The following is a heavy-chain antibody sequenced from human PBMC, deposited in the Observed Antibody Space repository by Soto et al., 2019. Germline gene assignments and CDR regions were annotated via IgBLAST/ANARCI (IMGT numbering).Heavy chain of an antibody. Sequence: PETLSLTWTVYGGSSSGYYWRWIRQPPGKGLEWIGEINHSGSTNYNPSLKRRVTISVDTSKNQFSLKLSTVTAAATAGYYCERGQSRVVEQWPGGWLDPWGQGTLVTVSS. D-gene: IGHD6-19*01. J-gene: IGHJ5*02. CDR2: INHSGST. CDR1: GGSSSGYY. CDR3: ERGQSRVVEQWPGGWLDP. V-gene: IGHV4-34*01.